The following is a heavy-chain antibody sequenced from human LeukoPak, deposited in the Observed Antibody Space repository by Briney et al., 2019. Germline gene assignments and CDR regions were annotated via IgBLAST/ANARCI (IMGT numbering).Heavy chain of an antibody. CDR1: GFTFSSYS. CDR3: ARPDYDILTGPLFFDY. J-gene: IGHJ4*02. D-gene: IGHD3-9*01. Sequence: GGSLRLSCAASGFTFSSYSMNWVRQAPGKGLEWVSSISSSSSYIYYADSVKGRFTISRDNAKNSLYLQMNSLRAEDTAVYYCARPDYDILTGPLFFDYWGQGTLVTVSS. CDR2: ISSSSSYI. V-gene: IGHV3-21*01.